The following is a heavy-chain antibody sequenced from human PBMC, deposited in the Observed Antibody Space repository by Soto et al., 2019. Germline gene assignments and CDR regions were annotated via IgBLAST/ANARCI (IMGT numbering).Heavy chain of an antibody. CDR2: IHTAGSST. J-gene: IGHJ4*02. D-gene: IGHD2-15*01. CDR1: GFTFDSLW. Sequence: GRCRRLSWAAAGFTFDSLWMRWVSPAPGKGLVWVSRIHTAGSSTSSAASVPGRFTLSRDNAKNTLYLQMTSLRAADTALYYCASLSYHSPDSWGQGTLVPASS. CDR3: ASLSYHSPDS. V-gene: IGHV3-74*01.